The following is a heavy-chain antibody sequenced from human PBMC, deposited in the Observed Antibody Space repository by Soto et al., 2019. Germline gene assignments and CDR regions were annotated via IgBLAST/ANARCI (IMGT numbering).Heavy chain of an antibody. J-gene: IGHJ4*02. CDR1: GGTFSSYS. D-gene: IGHD1-26*01. Sequence: QVQLVQSGAEVKKPGSSVKVSCKASGGTFSSYSINWVRQAPGQGLEWMGEIIPIFGTANYAQKFQGRVTITADESTSTAYMELSSLRSEDTDVYYCARDGGRHSGGIDYGGQGTLVTVSS. V-gene: IGHV1-69*01. CDR2: IIPIFGTA. CDR3: ARDGGRHSGGIDY.